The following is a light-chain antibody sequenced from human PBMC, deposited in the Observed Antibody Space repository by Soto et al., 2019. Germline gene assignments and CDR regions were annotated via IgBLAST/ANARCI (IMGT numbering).Light chain of an antibody. CDR3: QQYDNFPPYT. Sequence: DIQITQSPSSLSASIGDRVTITCQASRDISVYLNWYQHKPGKPPKLLVYDASNLQTGVPSRFSGSGSGTHFSLTISSLQPEDIATYYCQQYDNFPPYTFGQGTKLEIK. V-gene: IGKV1-33*01. CDR2: DAS. CDR1: RDISVY. J-gene: IGKJ2*01.